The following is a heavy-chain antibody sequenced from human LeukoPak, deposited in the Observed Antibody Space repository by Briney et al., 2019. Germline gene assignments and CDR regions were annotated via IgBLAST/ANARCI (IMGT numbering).Heavy chain of an antibody. V-gene: IGHV4-34*01. D-gene: IGHD3-9*01. J-gene: IGHJ5*02. CDR3: ARGRRAPPNLLRYFDWPRFDP. Sequence: KPSETLSLTCTVSGGSISSYYWSWIRQPPGKGLEWIGEINHSGSTNYNPSLKSRVTISVDTSKNQFSLKLSSVTAADTAVYYCARGRRAPPNLLRYFDWPRFDPWGQGTLVTVSS. CDR1: GGSISSYY. CDR2: INHSGST.